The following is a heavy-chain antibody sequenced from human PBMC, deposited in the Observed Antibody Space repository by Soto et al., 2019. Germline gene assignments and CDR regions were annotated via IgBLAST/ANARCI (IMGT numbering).Heavy chain of an antibody. Sequence: QVQLQESGPGLVEPSGTLSLTCAVSGDSISSSHWWSWVRQPPGKGLGWIGEIFHSGTTKYNPSLETRVTMSVDKSHNHLSLKLRSVTAADTAVYYCARQLERGDLPKGFEHWGQGTLATVSS. V-gene: IGHV4-4*02. CDR3: ARQLERGDLPKGFEH. CDR1: GDSISSSHW. D-gene: IGHD1-1*01. J-gene: IGHJ4*02. CDR2: IFHSGTT.